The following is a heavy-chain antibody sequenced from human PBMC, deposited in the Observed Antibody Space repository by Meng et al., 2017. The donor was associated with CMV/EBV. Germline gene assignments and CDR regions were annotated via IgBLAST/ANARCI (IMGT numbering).Heavy chain of an antibody. D-gene: IGHD2-2*01. CDR3: ARDLNVVGPAAMGGTTAKNKLGYDYYGMDV. V-gene: IGHV3-66*02. J-gene: IGHJ6*02. CDR1: GFTVSSNY. CDR2: IYSGGST. Sequence: GESLKISCAASGFTVSSNYMSWVRQAPGKGLEWVSVIYSGGSTNYADSVKGRFTISRDTSKNTLYLQMNSLGAEDTAVYYCARDLNVVGPAAMGGTTAKNKLGYDYYGMDVWGQGTTVTVSS.